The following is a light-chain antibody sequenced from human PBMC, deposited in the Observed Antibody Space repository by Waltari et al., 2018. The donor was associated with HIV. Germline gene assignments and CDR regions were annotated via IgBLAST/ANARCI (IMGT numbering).Light chain of an antibody. CDR2: ADV. CDR1: NLGGTS. Sequence: SYILTQPPSVSVAPGQTARVTRGGNNLGGTSVPRARQKLGQAPVLVVYADVERPSGMSDRISGSNSGNTATLFISRADVGDEAEYYCQVWDMTSDHFVFGPGTTVTVL. V-gene: IGLV3-21*02. CDR3: QVWDMTSDHFV. J-gene: IGLJ1*01.